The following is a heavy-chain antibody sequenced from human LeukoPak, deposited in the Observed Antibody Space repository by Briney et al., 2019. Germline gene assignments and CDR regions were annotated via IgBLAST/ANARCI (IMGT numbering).Heavy chain of an antibody. Sequence: GGSLRLSCAASGFPFGSYALSRVRQAPGKGLEWVSVIIGSGSTTYYADSVKGRFTISRDDSKNTLYLQMNSLRVEDTAIYYCARGQVGSTVITPVAYWGQGTLVTVSS. D-gene: IGHD4-23*01. J-gene: IGHJ4*02. CDR3: ARGQVGSTVITPVAY. CDR2: IIGSGSTT. V-gene: IGHV3-23*01. CDR1: GFPFGSYA.